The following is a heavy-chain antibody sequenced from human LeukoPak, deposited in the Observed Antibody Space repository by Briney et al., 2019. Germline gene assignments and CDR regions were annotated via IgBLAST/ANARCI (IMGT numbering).Heavy chain of an antibody. V-gene: IGHV4-61*08. CDR3: ARERSTIFGVVESMDV. D-gene: IGHD3-3*01. CDR1: GGSISSGDYY. J-gene: IGHJ6*04. Sequence: SQTLSLTCTVSGGSISSGDYYWSWIRQPPGKGLEWIGYIYYSGSTNYNPSLKSRVTISVDTSKNQFSLKLSSVTAADTAVYYCARERSTIFGVVESMDVWGKGTTVTVSS. CDR2: IYYSGST.